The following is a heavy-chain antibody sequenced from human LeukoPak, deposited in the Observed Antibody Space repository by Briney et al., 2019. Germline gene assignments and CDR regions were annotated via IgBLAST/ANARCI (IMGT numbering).Heavy chain of an antibody. J-gene: IGHJ5*02. D-gene: IGHD3-16*02. CDR2: ISSSSSYI. V-gene: IGHV3-21*01. Sequence: PGGSLRLSCAASGFTFSSYSMNWVRQATGKGLEWVSSISSSSSYIYYADSVKGRFTISRDNAKNSLYPQMNSLRAEDTAVYYCARDYVWGSYRPTPGDPWGQGTLVTVSS. CDR3: ARDYVWGSYRPTPGDP. CDR1: GFTFSSYS.